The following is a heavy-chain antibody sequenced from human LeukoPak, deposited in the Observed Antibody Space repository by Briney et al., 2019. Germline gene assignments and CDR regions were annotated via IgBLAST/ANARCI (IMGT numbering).Heavy chain of an antibody. CDR3: ARGREDTAMVGYYFDY. V-gene: IGHV4-30-4*07. J-gene: IGHJ4*02. D-gene: IGHD5-18*01. CDR1: GGSISSGGYS. CDR2: IYYSGSA. Sequence: PSQTLSLTCAVSGGSISSGGYSRSWIRQPPGKGLEWIGYIYYSGSAYYNPSLKSRVTISVDTSKNQFSLKLSSVTAADTAVYYCARGREDTAMVGYYFDYWGQGTLVTVSS.